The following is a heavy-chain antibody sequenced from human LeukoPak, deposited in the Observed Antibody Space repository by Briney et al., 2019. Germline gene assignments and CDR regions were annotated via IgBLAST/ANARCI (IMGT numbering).Heavy chain of an antibody. CDR3: AREKVRQSGMDV. D-gene: IGHD2-2*01. V-gene: IGHV1-2*06. CDR1: GYTFTGYY. Sequence: EASVTVSCKASGYTFTGYYMHWVRQAPGQGLEWMGRINPNSGGSNYAQKFQGRVTMTRDTSISTAYMELSRLRSDDTAVYYCAREKVRQSGMDVWGQGTTVTVSS. CDR2: INPNSGGS. J-gene: IGHJ6*02.